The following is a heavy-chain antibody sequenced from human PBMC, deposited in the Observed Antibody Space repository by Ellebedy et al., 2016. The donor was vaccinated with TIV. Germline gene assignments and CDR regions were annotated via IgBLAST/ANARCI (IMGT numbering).Heavy chain of an antibody. CDR1: GFTFDDYG. Sequence: LSLTCAASGFTFDDYGMSWVRQAPGKGLKWVSGINWNGGSTGYADSVKGRFTISRDSAKNSLYLQMNSLRAEDTALYYCARDGAYGAGTIDYWGQGTLVTVSS. CDR3: ARDGAYGAGTIDY. CDR2: INWNGGST. D-gene: IGHD1-7*01. V-gene: IGHV3-20*04. J-gene: IGHJ4*02.